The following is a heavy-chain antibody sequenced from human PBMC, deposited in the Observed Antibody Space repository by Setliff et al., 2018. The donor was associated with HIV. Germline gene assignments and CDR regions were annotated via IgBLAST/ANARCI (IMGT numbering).Heavy chain of an antibody. V-gene: IGHV3-48*01. CDR2: ISPSSTII. CDR1: GFSFSSYS. D-gene: IGHD3-16*02. CDR3: VKGYCDTATCLPFDS. J-gene: IGHJ4*02. Sequence: PGGSLRLSCGASGFSFSSYSMNWVRQAPGKGLEWVSYISPSSTIIYYPDSVKGRFTTSRDNARNSLYLEMNSLRADDTAVYYCVKGYCDTATCLPFDSWGQGTLVTV.